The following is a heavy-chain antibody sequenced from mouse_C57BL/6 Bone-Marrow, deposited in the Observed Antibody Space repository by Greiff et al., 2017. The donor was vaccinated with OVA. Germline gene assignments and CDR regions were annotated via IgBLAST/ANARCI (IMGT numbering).Heavy chain of an antibody. CDR1: GYTFTSYG. Sequence: QVQLQQSGAELARPGASVKLSCKASGYTFTSYGISWVKQRPGQGLEWIGEIYPRSGNTYYNEKFKGKATLTADNSFTTAYMGLRSLTSEDSAVYFCARDYYGTPFADWGQGGLVTGSA. J-gene: IGHJ3*01. CDR2: IYPRSGNT. D-gene: IGHD1-1*01. V-gene: IGHV1-81*01. CDR3: ARDYYGTPFAD.